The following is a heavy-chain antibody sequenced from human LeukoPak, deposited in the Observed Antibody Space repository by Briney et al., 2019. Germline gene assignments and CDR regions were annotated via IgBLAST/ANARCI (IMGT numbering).Heavy chain of an antibody. CDR2: IIPIFGTA. V-gene: IGHV1-69*13. D-gene: IGHD3-10*01. J-gene: IGHJ6*02. CDR3: ASPSLLWFGDPPGDYYYYGMDV. CDR1: GGTFSSYA. Sequence: GASVKVSCKASGGTFSSYAISWVRQAPGQGLEWMGGIIPIFGTANYAQKFQGRVTITADESTSTAYMELSSLRSEDTAVYYCASPSLLWFGDPPGDYYYYGMDVWGQGTTVTVSS.